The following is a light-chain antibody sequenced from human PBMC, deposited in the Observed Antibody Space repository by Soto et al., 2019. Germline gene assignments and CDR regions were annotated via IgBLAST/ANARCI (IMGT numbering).Light chain of an antibody. V-gene: IGKV1-5*03. CDR3: QQHSDYPLT. Sequence: DIQMTQSPSTLSASVGDRATITCRASHSISDWLAWFQQKPGKAPKLLIYKASTLEIGVPSRFSGSASGTEFTLTISSLQPDDFATYYCQQHSDYPLTFGGGTKVDIK. J-gene: IGKJ4*01. CDR2: KAS. CDR1: HSISDW.